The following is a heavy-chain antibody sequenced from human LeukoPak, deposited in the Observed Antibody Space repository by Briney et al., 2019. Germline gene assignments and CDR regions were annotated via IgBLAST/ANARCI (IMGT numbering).Heavy chain of an antibody. CDR1: GYTFTTYG. CDR3: ARSTYGDYLVDY. V-gene: IGHV1-2*02. J-gene: IGHJ4*02. D-gene: IGHD4-17*01. Sequence: ASVKVSCKASGYTFTTYGISWVRQAPGEGLEWMGWINPNTGGTNYAQKFQGRVTMTRDTSISTAYMELSRLRSDDTAVYYCARSTYGDYLVDYWGQGTLVTVSS. CDR2: INPNTGGT.